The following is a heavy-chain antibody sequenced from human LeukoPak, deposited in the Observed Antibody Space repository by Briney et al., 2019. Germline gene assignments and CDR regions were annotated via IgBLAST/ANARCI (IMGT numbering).Heavy chain of an antibody. CDR1: GGSFSGYY. CDR2: INRSGST. CDR3: AGSPDTAMADVFDY. V-gene: IGHV4-34*01. J-gene: IGHJ4*02. Sequence: PSETLSLTCAVYGGSFSGYYWSWIRQPPGKGLEWIGEINRSGSTNYNPSLKSRVTISVDTSKNQFSLKLSSVTAADTAVYYCAGSPDTAMADVFDYWGQGTLVTVSS. D-gene: IGHD5-18*01.